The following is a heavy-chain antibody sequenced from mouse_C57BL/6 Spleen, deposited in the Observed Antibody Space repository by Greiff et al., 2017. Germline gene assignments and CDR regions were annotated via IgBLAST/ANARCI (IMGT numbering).Heavy chain of an antibody. CDR3: ARGTRYAMDY. D-gene: IGHD3-3*01. V-gene: IGHV1-61*01. CDR2: IYPSDSET. J-gene: IGHJ4*01. Sequence: QVQLQQPGAELVRPGSSVKLSCKASGYTFTSYWMDWVKQRPGQGLEWIGNIYPSDSETHYNQKFKDKATLTVDKSSSTAYMQLSSLTSEDSVVYYCARGTRYAMDYWGQGTSVTVSS. CDR1: GYTFTSYW.